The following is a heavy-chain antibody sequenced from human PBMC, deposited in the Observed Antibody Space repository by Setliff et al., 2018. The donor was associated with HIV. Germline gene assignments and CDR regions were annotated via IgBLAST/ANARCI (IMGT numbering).Heavy chain of an antibody. V-gene: IGHV3-7*01. D-gene: IGHD2-8*01. Sequence: ETLRLSCAASGFTFNSYWMSWVRQPPGKGLEWVAHIGGDGREKFYLDSVEGRFTISRDNARNSLYLQMNDLRAEDTAVYYCATDRGFCTLDYWGQGTLVTVSS. CDR3: ATDRGFCTLDY. CDR2: IGGDGREK. J-gene: IGHJ4*02. CDR1: GFTFNSYW.